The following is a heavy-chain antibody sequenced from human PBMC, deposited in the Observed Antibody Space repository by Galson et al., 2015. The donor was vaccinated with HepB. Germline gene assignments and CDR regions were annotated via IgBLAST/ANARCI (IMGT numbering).Heavy chain of an antibody. D-gene: IGHD5-18*01. Sequence: SLRLSCAASGFTFSSYAMSWVRQAPGKGLEWVSAISGSGGSTYYADSVKGRFTISRDNSKNTLYLQINSLRAEDTAVYYCARDTAMVTGWFDPWGQGTLVTVSS. CDR3: ARDTAMVTGWFDP. J-gene: IGHJ5*02. V-gene: IGHV3-23*01. CDR2: ISGSGGST. CDR1: GFTFSSYA.